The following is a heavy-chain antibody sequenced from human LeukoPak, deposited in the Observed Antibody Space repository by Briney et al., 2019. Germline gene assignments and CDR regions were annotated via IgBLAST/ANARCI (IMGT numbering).Heavy chain of an antibody. CDR2: IRSKAYGGTT. D-gene: IGHD3-3*01. Sequence: GGSPRLSCTASGFTFGDYAMSWVRQAPGKGLEWVGFIRSKAYGGTTEYAASVKGRFTIPRDDSKSIAYLQMNSLKTEDTAVYYCTRDYDFWSGYYIGKDYWGQGTLVTVSS. CDR3: TRDYDFWSGYYIGKDY. CDR1: GFTFGDYA. J-gene: IGHJ4*02. V-gene: IGHV3-49*04.